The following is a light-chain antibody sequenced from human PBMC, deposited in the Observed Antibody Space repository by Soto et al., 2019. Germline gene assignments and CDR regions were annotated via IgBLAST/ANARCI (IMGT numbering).Light chain of an antibody. CDR3: QQSYSTPRT. CDR1: QSISNY. CDR2: AAS. V-gene: IGKV1-39*01. Sequence: DIQMTQSPSSLSASVGDRVTITCRASQSISNYLNWYQQKPGKAPKLLMYAASSLQSGVPSRFGGSGSGTDFTLNISSLQPEDVATYYCQQSYSTPRTFGQGTKVEIK. J-gene: IGKJ1*01.